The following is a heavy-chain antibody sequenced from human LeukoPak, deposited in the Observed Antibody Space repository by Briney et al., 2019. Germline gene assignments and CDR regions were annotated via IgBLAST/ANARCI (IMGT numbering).Heavy chain of an antibody. CDR3: ARVATGMVRGSYGFDY. V-gene: IGHV1-46*01. J-gene: IGHJ4*02. CDR1: GYTFTSYN. D-gene: IGHD3-10*01. CDR2: INPSGGST. Sequence: ASVKVSCKASGYTFTSYNMHWVRQAPGQGLERMGIINPSGGSTSYAQKFQGRVTMTRDTSISTAYMEMSRLRSDDTAVYYCARVATGMVRGSYGFDYWGQGTLVTVSS.